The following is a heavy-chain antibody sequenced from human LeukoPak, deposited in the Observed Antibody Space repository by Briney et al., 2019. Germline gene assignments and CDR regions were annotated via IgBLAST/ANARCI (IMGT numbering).Heavy chain of an antibody. CDR1: GFTFSRYG. V-gene: IGHV3-33*01. Sequence: GGSLRLSCAASGFTFSRYGMHWVRQAPGKGLEWVAVIWYDGSKKNYADSMKGRFTISRDNSKNTLNLQMTSLRAEDTAVYYCARVSEDYSSGWYEEYFQYWGQGTLVTVSS. D-gene: IGHD6-19*01. CDR2: IWYDGSKK. J-gene: IGHJ1*01. CDR3: ARVSEDYSSGWYEEYFQY.